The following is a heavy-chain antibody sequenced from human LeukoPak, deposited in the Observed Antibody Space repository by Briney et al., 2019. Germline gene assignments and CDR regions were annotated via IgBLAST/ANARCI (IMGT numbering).Heavy chain of an antibody. D-gene: IGHD7-27*01. CDR3: ARDRDLGNYYDGMVG. CDR2: TYYRSRWYN. CDR1: GDSVSTNSAA. J-gene: IGHJ6*02. V-gene: IGHV6-1*01. Sequence: SPTLTLTCAISGDSVSTNSAAWSWIRQSPSRGLEWLGRTYYRSRWYNDYAVSVKSRITIKSDTSKNQFSLQLNSVTPEDTAVYYCARDRDLGNYYDGMVGWGQGTTVTVSS.